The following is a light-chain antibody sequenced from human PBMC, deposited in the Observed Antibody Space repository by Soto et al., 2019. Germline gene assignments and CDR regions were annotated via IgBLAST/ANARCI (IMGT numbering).Light chain of an antibody. CDR1: QTVIRNY. CDR2: GAS. V-gene: IGKV3-20*01. J-gene: IGKJ4*01. Sequence: DIQLTQSPATLSLSPGDRVTLSCRASQTVIRNYLAWYQQEPGQAPRLLIYGASSRATGIPDRFSGSGSGTDFTLTISRLAPEDFAVYYCQQYGSSPLTFGGGTKVDIK. CDR3: QQYGSSPLT.